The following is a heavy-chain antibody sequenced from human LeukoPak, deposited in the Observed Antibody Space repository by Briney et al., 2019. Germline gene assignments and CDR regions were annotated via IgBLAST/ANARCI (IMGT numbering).Heavy chain of an antibody. V-gene: IGHV1-46*01. CDR2: MHPTGDST. Sequence: ASVKVSCRASGYTFTKYYMNWVRQAPGQGLEWMGIMHPTGDSTNYAQKFQGRVTLTRDTSTGTFHMELSSLTSEDTAVYYCARHDFDLPMIYSFFVHWGQGTLVTVSS. CDR3: ARHDFDLPMIYSFFVH. D-gene: IGHD3-3*01. CDR1: GYTFTKYY. J-gene: IGHJ5*02.